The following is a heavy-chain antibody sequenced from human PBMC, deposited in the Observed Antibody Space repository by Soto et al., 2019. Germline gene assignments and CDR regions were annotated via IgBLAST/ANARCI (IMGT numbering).Heavy chain of an antibody. CDR3: VKDYYHSSGYYENWFDP. D-gene: IGHD3-22*01. V-gene: IGHV3-30*18. CDR2: ISYDGSNK. Sequence: GGSLRLSCAASGFTFSSYGMHWVRQAPGKGLEWVAVISYDGSNKYYADSVKGRFTISRDNSKNTLYLQMNSLRAEDTAVYYCVKDYYHSSGYYENWFDPWGQGTLVTVSS. J-gene: IGHJ5*02. CDR1: GFTFSSYG.